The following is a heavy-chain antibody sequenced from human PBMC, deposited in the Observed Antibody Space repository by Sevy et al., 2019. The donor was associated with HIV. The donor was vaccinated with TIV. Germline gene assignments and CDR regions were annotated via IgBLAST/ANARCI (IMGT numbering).Heavy chain of an antibody. CDR3: AREQGFGVVIIYLRWYYGMDV. CDR1: GFTFSSYS. V-gene: IGHV3-48*01. J-gene: IGHJ6*02. Sequence: GGSLRLSCAASGFTFSSYSMNWVRQAPGKGLEWVSYISSSSSTIYYADSVKGRFTISRDNAKNSLYLQMNSLRAEDTAVYYCAREQGFGVVIIYLRWYYGMDVWGQGTTVTVSS. D-gene: IGHD3-3*01. CDR2: ISSSSSTI.